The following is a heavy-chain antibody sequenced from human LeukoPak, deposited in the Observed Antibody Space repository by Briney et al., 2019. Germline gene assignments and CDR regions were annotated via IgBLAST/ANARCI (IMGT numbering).Heavy chain of an antibody. Sequence: SETLSLTCTVPGYSVNSGAHYWSWIRQYPGKGLEWIGQIFFTGRTDYNPSLKSRLTISIDTSKNQFSMELSSVCVADTATYFCARDRASGMDFWGQGTLVTVSS. D-gene: IGHD3-10*01. CDR1: GYSVNSGAHY. CDR2: IFFTGRT. J-gene: IGHJ4*02. CDR3: ARDRASGMDF. V-gene: IGHV4-31*03.